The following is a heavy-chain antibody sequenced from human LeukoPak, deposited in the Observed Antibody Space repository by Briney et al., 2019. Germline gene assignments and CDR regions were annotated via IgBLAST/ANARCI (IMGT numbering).Heavy chain of an antibody. CDR2: IYSGGST. D-gene: IGHD5-12*01. V-gene: IGHV3-66*01. Sequence: PGGSLRLSCAASGFTVSTNYMNWVRQAPGKGLEWVSVIYSGGSTYYADSVKGRFTISRDSSKNTLYLQMNSLRAEDTAVYYCARAGLYSGSGLDYWGQGTLVTVSS. J-gene: IGHJ4*02. CDR3: ARAGLYSGSGLDY. CDR1: GFTVSTNY.